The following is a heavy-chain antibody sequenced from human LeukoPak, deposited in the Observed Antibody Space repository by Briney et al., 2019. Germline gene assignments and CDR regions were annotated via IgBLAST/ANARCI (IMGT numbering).Heavy chain of an antibody. J-gene: IGHJ4*02. Sequence: SQTLSLTCTVSGVSISSGDYYWSWIRQPPGKGLEWIGYIYYSGSTYYNPSLKSRVTISVDTSKNQFSLKLSSVTAADTAVYYCAREDTYYYDSSGAFDYWGQGTLVTVSS. CDR1: GVSISSGDYY. V-gene: IGHV4-30-4*01. CDR2: IYYSGST. D-gene: IGHD3-22*01. CDR3: AREDTYYYDSSGAFDY.